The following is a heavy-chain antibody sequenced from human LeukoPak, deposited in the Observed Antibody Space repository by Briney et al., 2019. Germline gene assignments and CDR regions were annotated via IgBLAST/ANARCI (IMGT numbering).Heavy chain of an antibody. Sequence: GGSLRLSCAASGFTFSDYYMSWIRQAPGKGLEWVSHIWTSSSGIDYADSVKGRFTISRDNVKNSLYLQMNSLRDDDTAVYYCARGLDYAFDSWGQGTLVTVSS. CDR2: IWTSSSGI. V-gene: IGHV3-11*06. CDR1: GFTFSDYY. J-gene: IGHJ4*02. D-gene: IGHD4-17*01. CDR3: ARGLDYAFDS.